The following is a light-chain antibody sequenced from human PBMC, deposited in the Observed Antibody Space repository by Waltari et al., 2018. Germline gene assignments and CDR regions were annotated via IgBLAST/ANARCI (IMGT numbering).Light chain of an antibody. CDR2: DAS. CDR1: QRISST. J-gene: IGKJ4*01. CDR3: QQYYNWPRLT. Sequence: EIVMTQSPAPLSLSPGERAPLSCRASQRISSTLTWYQQKPGQAPRLLIYDASTRATGIPARFSGSGSGTEFTLTISSLQSEDFAVYYCQQYYNWPRLTFGGGTKVEIK. V-gene: IGKV3-15*01.